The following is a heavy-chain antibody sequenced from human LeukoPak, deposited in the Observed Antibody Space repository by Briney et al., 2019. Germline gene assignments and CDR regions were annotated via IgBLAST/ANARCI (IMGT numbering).Heavy chain of an antibody. V-gene: IGHV3-64*01. CDR2: ISSNGGST. CDR1: GFTFSSYA. Sequence: PGGSLRLSCAASGFTFSSYAMHWVRQAPGKGLEYVSAISSNGGSTYYANSVKGRFTISRDNSKNTLYLQVGSLRAEDMAVYYCARDYYDSSGYYPSPLDYWGQGTLVTVSS. J-gene: IGHJ4*02. CDR3: ARDYYDSSGYYPSPLDY. D-gene: IGHD3-22*01.